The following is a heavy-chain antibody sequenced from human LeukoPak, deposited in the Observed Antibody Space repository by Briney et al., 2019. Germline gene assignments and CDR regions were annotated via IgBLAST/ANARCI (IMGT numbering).Heavy chain of an antibody. CDR2: ICSGGST. Sequence: PGGSLRLSCAASGFTVSSNYMSWVRQAPGKGLEWVSVICSGGSTYYADSVKGRFTISRDNSKNTLYLQMNSLRAEDTAVYYCARGGRGYSYGPFDYWGQGTLVTVSS. V-gene: IGHV3-53*01. J-gene: IGHJ4*02. CDR3: ARGGRGYSYGPFDY. CDR1: GFTVSSNY. D-gene: IGHD5-18*01.